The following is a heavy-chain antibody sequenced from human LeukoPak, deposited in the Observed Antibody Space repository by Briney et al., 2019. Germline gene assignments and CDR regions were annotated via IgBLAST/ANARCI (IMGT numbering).Heavy chain of an antibody. CDR1: GGAFSGYY. J-gene: IGHJ3*02. V-gene: IGHV4-34*01. CDR2: INHGEST. D-gene: IGHD3-22*01. Sequence: PSETLSLTCAVYGGAFSGYYWSWIRQPPGKGLEWIGEINHGESTNYNPCLKSGVTISVDTSKNQFSLKLSSVTAADTAVYYCARGRYDSSGYTGAFDIWGQGTMVTVSS. CDR3: ARGRYDSSGYTGAFDI.